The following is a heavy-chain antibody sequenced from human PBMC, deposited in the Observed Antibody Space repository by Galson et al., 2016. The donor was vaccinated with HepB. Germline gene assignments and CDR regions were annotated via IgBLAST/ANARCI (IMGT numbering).Heavy chain of an antibody. V-gene: IGHV4-59*01. CDR1: GGSIYPYY. CDR2: IYYSGST. Sequence: SETLSLTCTVSGGSIYPYYWSWVRQPPGKGLEWIGNIYYSGSTNYNPSLKSRVTISVDTSKNQFSLKLNSVTAADTAVYYCARGFSSGWPPTQFDYWGQGTLVTVSS. D-gene: IGHD6-19*01. CDR3: ARGFSSGWPPTQFDY. J-gene: IGHJ4*02.